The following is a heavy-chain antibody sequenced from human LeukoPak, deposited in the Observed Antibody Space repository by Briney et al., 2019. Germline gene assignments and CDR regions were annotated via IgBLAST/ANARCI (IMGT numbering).Heavy chain of an antibody. CDR3: ARDRISVADPPNWFDP. Sequence: SETLSLTCTVSGGSISSSSYHWGWIRQPPGKGLEWIGSIYYSGSTYYNPSLKSRVTISIDTSKNQFSLKLSSVTAADTALYYCARDRISVADPPNWFDPWGQGTLVTVSS. D-gene: IGHD6-19*01. J-gene: IGHJ5*02. CDR2: IYYSGST. V-gene: IGHV4-39*07. CDR1: GGSISSSSYH.